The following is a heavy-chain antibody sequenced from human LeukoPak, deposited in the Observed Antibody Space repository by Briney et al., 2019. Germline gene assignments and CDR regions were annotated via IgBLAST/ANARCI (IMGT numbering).Heavy chain of an antibody. D-gene: IGHD3-10*01. Sequence: ASVKVSFKASGYSFTNYGISWVRQAPGQGLEWMGWISAYNGNTDYAQKFQGRGTITTDTSTGTAYTELRSLRSDDTAVYFCARGGSGSQAFDFWGQGTLVTVSS. J-gene: IGHJ4*02. CDR2: ISAYNGNT. V-gene: IGHV1-18*01. CDR1: GYSFTNYG. CDR3: ARGGSGSQAFDF.